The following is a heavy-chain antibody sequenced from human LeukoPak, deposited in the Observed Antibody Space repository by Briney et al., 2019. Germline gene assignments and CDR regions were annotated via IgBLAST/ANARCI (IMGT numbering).Heavy chain of an antibody. V-gene: IGHV4-4*07. D-gene: IGHD3-10*01. J-gene: IGHJ4*02. Sequence: KTSETLSLTCTVSGGSISSYYWSWIRQPAGKGLEWIGRIYTSGSTNYNPSLKSRVTMSVDTSKNQFSLKLSSVTAADTAVYYCARRREVSGSSQIDYWGQGTLVTVSS. CDR3: ARRREVSGSSQIDY. CDR2: IYTSGST. CDR1: GGSISSYY.